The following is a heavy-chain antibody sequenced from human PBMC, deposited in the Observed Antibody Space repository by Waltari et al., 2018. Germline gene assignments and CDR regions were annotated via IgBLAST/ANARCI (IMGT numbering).Heavy chain of an antibody. CDR2: ISSGSDTI. CDR1: GLPPRSYN. Sequence: DVQLVESGGGLMQPGGSLRLSCSVSGLPPRSYNMNWVRQAPGKGLEWVSYISSGSDTIYYADSVKGRFTISRDNAQNSLYLEMNSLRGEDTAVYYCARVGPYSTSYYFDTWGQGTLVTVSS. J-gene: IGHJ4*01. V-gene: IGHV3-48*01. D-gene: IGHD6-13*01. CDR3: ARVGPYSTSYYFDT.